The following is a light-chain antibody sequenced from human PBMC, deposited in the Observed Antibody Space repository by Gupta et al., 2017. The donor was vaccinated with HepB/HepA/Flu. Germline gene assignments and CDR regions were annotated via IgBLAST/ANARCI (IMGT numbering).Light chain of an antibody. CDR2: DVI. V-gene: IGLV2-14*03. CDR1: SSDVGGYNY. J-gene: IGLJ1*01. Sequence: QSALTQPASVSVSPGQSITISCTGTSSDVGGYNYVSWYQQHPGRAPKLMIYDVINRPSGVSNRFSGSKSGNTASLTISGLQAEDEADYYCSSYTSSRTDVFGTGTKVTVL. CDR3: SSYTSSRTDV.